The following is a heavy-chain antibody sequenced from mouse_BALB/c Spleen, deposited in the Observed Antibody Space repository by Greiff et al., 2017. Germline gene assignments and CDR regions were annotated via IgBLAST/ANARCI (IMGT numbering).Heavy chain of an antibody. D-gene: IGHD2-4*01. J-gene: IGHJ3*01. Sequence: EVKLMESGGDLVKPGGSLKLSCAASGFTFSSYGMSWVRQTPDKRLEWVATISSGGSYTYYPDTVTGRFTISRDNAKNTLYLEMSSLRSEDTAMYYCARDYDSPFAYWGQGTLVTVSA. V-gene: IGHV5-6*01. CDR3: ARDYDSPFAY. CDR2: ISSGGSYT. CDR1: GFTFSSYG.